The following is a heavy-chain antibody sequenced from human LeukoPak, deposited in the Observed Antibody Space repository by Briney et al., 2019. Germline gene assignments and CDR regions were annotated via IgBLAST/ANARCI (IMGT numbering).Heavy chain of an antibody. J-gene: IGHJ5*02. Sequence: SETLSLTCSVSGDSIAAPSYYWAWNRQPPGKGLEWIASIYYSGNTNYDPSLQSRVTISVDTSKNQFSLSLSSVTAADTAVYYCARQIRYTYDPNWFHPWGQGTLVTVSS. V-gene: IGHV4-39*01. CDR1: GDSIAAPSYY. CDR3: ARQIRYTYDPNWFHP. CDR2: IYYSGNT. D-gene: IGHD5-12*01.